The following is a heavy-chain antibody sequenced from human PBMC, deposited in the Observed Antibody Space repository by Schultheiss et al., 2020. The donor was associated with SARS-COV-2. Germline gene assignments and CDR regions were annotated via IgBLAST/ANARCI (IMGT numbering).Heavy chain of an antibody. CDR1: GLTFSNYA. D-gene: IGHD1-26*01. Sequence: GGSLRLSCVGSGLTFSNYAMSWVRQAPGKGLEWVSAISGTGGRTFYADSVQGRFTISRDNSKNTLYLQMNSLRAEDTAVYYCARARGGSYYYGMDVWGQGNTVTVSS. CDR3: ARARGGSYYYGMDV. J-gene: IGHJ6*02. V-gene: IGHV3-23*01. CDR2: ISGTGGRT.